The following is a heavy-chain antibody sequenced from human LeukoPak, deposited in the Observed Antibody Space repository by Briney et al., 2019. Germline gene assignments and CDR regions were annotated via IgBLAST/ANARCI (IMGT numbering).Heavy chain of an antibody. Sequence: SVKVSCKASGGTFSSYAISWVRQAPGQGLEWMGGIIPIFGTANYAQKFQGRVTITADESTSTAYMELSSLRSEDTAVYYCAREEDFWSGHYGWGQGTLVTVSS. CDR2: IIPIFGTA. D-gene: IGHD3-3*01. CDR3: AREEDFWSGHYG. V-gene: IGHV1-69*13. CDR1: GGTFSSYA. J-gene: IGHJ4*02.